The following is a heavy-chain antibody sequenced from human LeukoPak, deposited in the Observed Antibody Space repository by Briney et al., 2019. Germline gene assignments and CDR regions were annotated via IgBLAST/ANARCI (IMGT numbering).Heavy chain of an antibody. CDR3: ARHRSSWLIDY. Sequence: AGGSLRLSCAASGFTFSSYAMRWVRQAPGKGLEWVSAISGSGGSTYYADSVKGRFTISRDNSKNTLYLQMNSLRAEDTAVYYCARHRSSWLIDYWGQGTLVTVSS. V-gene: IGHV3-23*01. J-gene: IGHJ4*02. D-gene: IGHD6-6*01. CDR1: GFTFSSYA. CDR2: ISGSGGST.